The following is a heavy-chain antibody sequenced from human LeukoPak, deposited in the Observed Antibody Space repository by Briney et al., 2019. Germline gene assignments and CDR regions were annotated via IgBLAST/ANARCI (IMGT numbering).Heavy chain of an antibody. J-gene: IGHJ5*02. D-gene: IGHD3-10*01. CDR1: GGAISSYY. CDR3: ARVGTSNWFDP. Sequence: SETLSLTCTVSGGAISSYYWSWIRQPPGKGLEWIGYIYYSGSTNYNPSLKSRVTISVDTSKNQLSLKLSSVTAADTAVYYRARVGTSNWFDPWGQGTLVTVSS. CDR2: IYYSGST. V-gene: IGHV4-59*01.